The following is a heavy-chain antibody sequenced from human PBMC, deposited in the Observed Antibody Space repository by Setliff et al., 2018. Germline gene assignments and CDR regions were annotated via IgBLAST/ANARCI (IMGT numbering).Heavy chain of an antibody. CDR2: IIPIFGTA. CDR3: AREGYNYGYLFDI. D-gene: IGHD5-18*01. J-gene: IGHJ3*02. CDR1: GYTFTSSG. V-gene: IGHV1-69*05. Sequence: SVKVSCKASGYTFTSSGISWVRQAPGQGLEWMGGIIPIFGTANYAQKFQGRVTIITDEFTGTAYMELSSLRSEDTAMYYCAREGYNYGYLFDIWGQGTMVTVSS.